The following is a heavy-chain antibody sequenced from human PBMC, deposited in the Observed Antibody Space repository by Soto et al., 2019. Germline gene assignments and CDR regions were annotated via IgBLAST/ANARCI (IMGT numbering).Heavy chain of an antibody. CDR3: AICSGYRGDFWSGYYHGMDV. V-gene: IGHV3-33*01. CDR1: GFTFSSYG. D-gene: IGHD3-3*01. J-gene: IGHJ6*02. Sequence: GGSLRLSCAASGFTFSSYGMHWVRQAPGKGLEWVAVIWYDGSNKYYADSVKGRFTISRDNSKNTLYLQMNSLRAEDTAVYYCAICSGYRGDFWSGYYHGMDVWGQGTTVTVSS. CDR2: IWYDGSNK.